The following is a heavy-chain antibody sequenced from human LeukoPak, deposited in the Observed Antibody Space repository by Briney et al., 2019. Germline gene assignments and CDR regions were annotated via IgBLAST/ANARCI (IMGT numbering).Heavy chain of an antibody. CDR1: GYTFTSYG. CDR3: ARSPMAPATYYYDSSGYFDLDY. Sequence: PGASVKVSCKASGYTFTSYGISWVRQDPGHELEWMAWISAYNGNTNYEQKLQGRVTMTTDTSTSTAYMELRSLRSNDTAVYYCARSPMAPATYYYDSSGYFDLDYWGQGTLVTVSS. V-gene: IGHV1-18*01. D-gene: IGHD3-22*01. CDR2: ISAYNGNT. J-gene: IGHJ4*02.